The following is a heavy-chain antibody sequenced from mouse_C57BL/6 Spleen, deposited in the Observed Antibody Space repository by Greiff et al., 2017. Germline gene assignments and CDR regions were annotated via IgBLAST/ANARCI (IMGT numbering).Heavy chain of an antibody. CDR3: ARSRDPYAMDY. CDR1: GYTFTSYW. V-gene: IGHV1-64*01. Sequence: VQLQQSGAELVKPGASVKLSCKASGYTFTSYWMHWVKQRPGQGLEWIGMIHPNSGSTNYNEKFKSKATLTVDKSSSTAYMQLSSLTSEDSAVYYCARSRDPYAMDYWGQGTSVTVSS. CDR2: IHPNSGST. J-gene: IGHJ4*01.